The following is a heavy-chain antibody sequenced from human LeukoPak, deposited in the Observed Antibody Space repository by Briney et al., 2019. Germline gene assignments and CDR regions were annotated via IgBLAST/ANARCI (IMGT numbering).Heavy chain of an antibody. J-gene: IGHJ4*02. D-gene: IGHD2-21*02. Sequence: GGSLRLSCAASGFTFSSYGMHWVRQAPGKGLEWVSAISSSGGNTYYADSVKGRFTISRDSSKNTLYLQMNSLRAEDTAVYYCARGDPGAYWGQGTLVTVSS. CDR1: GFTFSSYG. CDR2: ISSSGGNT. V-gene: IGHV3-23*01. CDR3: ARGDPGAY.